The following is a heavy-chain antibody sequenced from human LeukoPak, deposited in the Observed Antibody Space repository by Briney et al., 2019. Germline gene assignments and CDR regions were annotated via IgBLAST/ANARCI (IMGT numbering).Heavy chain of an antibody. Sequence: SQTLSLTCTVSGGSISSGGYYWSWVRQPPGKGLEWIGYFYHSGSSYYNPSLKSRVTMSVDRSKNQFSLKLTSVTAADTAVYYCARLGLQAFDIWGQGTMVTVSS. V-gene: IGHV4-30-2*01. CDR1: GGSISSGGYY. CDR2: FYHSGSS. CDR3: ARLGLQAFDI. J-gene: IGHJ3*02. D-gene: IGHD4-11*01.